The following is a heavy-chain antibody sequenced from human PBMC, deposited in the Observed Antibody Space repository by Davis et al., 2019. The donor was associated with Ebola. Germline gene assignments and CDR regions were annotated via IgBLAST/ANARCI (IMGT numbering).Heavy chain of an antibody. CDR1: GFTFSSYS. CDR3: AKSIQLWLRGAFDY. J-gene: IGHJ4*02. CDR2: ISSSSSYI. Sequence: GGSLRLSCAASGFTFSSYSMNWVRQAPGKGLEWVSSISSSSSYIYYADSVKGRFTISRDNAKNSLYLQMNSLRAEDTAVYYCAKSIQLWLRGAFDYWGQGTLVTVSS. D-gene: IGHD5-18*01. V-gene: IGHV3-21*04.